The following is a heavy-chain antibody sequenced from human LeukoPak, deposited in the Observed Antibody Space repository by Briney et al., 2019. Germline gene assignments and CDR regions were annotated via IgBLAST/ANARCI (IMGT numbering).Heavy chain of an antibody. Sequence: SETLSLTCTVSGGSISSYYWSWLRQHPGKGLEWIGYIYYSGSTYYNPSLKSRVTISVDTSKNQFSLKLSSVTAADTAVYYCARDSQGGGKGYFQHWGQGTLVTVSS. D-gene: IGHD1-26*01. V-gene: IGHV4-59*06. CDR3: ARDSQGGGKGYFQH. CDR1: GGSISSYY. CDR2: IYYSGST. J-gene: IGHJ1*01.